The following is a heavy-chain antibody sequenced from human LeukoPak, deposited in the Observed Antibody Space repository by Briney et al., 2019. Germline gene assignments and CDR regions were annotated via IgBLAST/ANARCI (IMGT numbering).Heavy chain of an antibody. Sequence: GGSLRLSCAASGFTFSSYSMNWVRQAPGKGLEWVSYISSRSRTIYYADSVKGRFIISRDNAKNSLYLQMNSLRAEDTAVYYCARAIGARWELLGAFDFWGQGTMVTVSS. CDR1: GFTFSSYS. D-gene: IGHD1-26*01. V-gene: IGHV3-48*04. J-gene: IGHJ3*01. CDR2: ISSRSRTI. CDR3: ARAIGARWELLGAFDF.